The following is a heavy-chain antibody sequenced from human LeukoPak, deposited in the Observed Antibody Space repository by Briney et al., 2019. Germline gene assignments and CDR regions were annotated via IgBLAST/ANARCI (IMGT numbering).Heavy chain of an antibody. CDR3: ARGEPYDYVWGSSNIGLYYFDY. J-gene: IGHJ4*02. Sequence: PGGSLRLSCAASGFTFDDYAMHWVRQAPGKGLEWVSLISGDGGSTYYADSVKGRFTISRDNAKNSLYLQMNSLRAEDTAVYYCARGEPYDYVWGSSNIGLYYFDYWGQGTLVTVSS. CDR2: ISGDGGST. CDR1: GFTFDDYA. V-gene: IGHV3-43*02. D-gene: IGHD3-16*01.